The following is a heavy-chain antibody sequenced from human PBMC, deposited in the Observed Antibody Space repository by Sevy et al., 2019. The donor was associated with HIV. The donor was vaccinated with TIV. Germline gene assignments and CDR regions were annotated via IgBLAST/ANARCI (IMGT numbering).Heavy chain of an antibody. Sequence: GGSLRLSCAASGFTFSSYAMHWVRQAPGKGLEWVAVISYDGSNKYYADSVKGRFTISRDNSKNTLYLQMNSLRAEDTAVYYCARGAAALYFDYWCQGTLVTVSS. V-gene: IGHV3-30*04. J-gene: IGHJ4*02. D-gene: IGHD6-13*01. CDR3: ARGAAALYFDY. CDR1: GFTFSSYA. CDR2: ISYDGSNK.